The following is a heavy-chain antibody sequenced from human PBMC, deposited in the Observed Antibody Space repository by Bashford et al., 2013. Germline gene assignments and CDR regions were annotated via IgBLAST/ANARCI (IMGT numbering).Heavy chain of an antibody. CDR2: SRNKARSYTT. D-gene: IGHD3-10*01. CDR3: ARVSSTYDFDH. V-gene: IGHV3-72*01. Sequence: VRQAPGKGLEWVARSRNKARSYTTEYAASVEGRFTISRDESQNSLYLQMNSLKTEDTAVYYCARVSSTYDFDHWGRGTLVTVSS. J-gene: IGHJ4*02.